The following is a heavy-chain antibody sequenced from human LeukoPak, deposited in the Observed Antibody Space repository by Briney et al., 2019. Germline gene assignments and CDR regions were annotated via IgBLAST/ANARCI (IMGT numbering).Heavy chain of an antibody. V-gene: IGHV6-1*01. CDR2: TYYRSKWYN. J-gene: IGHJ4*02. CDR3: ALGIAADGSFDY. Sequence: KHWQTLSLTCAISGDSVSSNSAAWNWIRQSPSRGLEWLGRTYYRSKWYNDYAVSGKSRITINPDTSKIQFSLQLNSVTPEDTAVYYCALGIAADGSFDYWGQGTLVTVSS. CDR1: GDSVSSNSAA. D-gene: IGHD6-13*01.